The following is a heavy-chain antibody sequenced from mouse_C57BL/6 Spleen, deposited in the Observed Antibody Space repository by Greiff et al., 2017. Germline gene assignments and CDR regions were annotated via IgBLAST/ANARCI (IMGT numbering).Heavy chain of an antibody. CDR1: GYTFTSYW. J-gene: IGHJ4*01. V-gene: IGHV1-64*01. CDR2: IHPNSGST. CDR3: ARDSDDDVGSGAMDY. Sequence: QVQLQQPGAELVKPGASVKLSCKASGYTFTSYWMHWVKQRPGQGLEWIGMIHPNSGSTNYNEKFKSKATLTVDKSSSTAYMQLSSLTSEDSAVYYCARDSDDDVGSGAMDYWGQGTSVTVSS. D-gene: IGHD2-4*01.